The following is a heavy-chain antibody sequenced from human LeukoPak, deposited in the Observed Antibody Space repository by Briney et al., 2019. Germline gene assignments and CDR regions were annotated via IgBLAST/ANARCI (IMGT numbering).Heavy chain of an antibody. D-gene: IGHD3-10*01. J-gene: IGHJ4*02. CDR1: GGSFSGYY. CDR2: IYYSGST. CDR3: ARGFLGDYFGSGSYYVFDY. Sequence: SETLSLTCAVYGGSFSGYYWSWIRQPPGEGLEWIGSIYYSGSTYYNTSLKSRVTISVDTSKNQFSLKLSSVTAADTAVYYCARGFLGDYFGSGSYYVFDYWGQGTLVTVSS. V-gene: IGHV4-34*01.